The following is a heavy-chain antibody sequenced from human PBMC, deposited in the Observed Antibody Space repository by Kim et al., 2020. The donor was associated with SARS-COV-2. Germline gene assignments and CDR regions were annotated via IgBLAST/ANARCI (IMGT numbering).Heavy chain of an antibody. D-gene: IGHD6-13*01. Sequence: ASVKVSCKASGYTFTSYYMHWVRQAPGQGLEWMGIINPSGGSTSYAQKFQGRVTMTRDTSTSTVYMELSSLRSEDTAVYYCARDSWSAGRWAMLDPWGQGTLVTVSS. J-gene: IGHJ5*02. CDR1: GYTFTSYY. CDR2: INPSGGST. CDR3: ARDSWSAGRWAMLDP. V-gene: IGHV1-46*01.